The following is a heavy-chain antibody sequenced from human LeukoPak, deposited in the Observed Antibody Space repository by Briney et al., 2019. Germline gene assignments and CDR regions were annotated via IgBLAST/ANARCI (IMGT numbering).Heavy chain of an antibody. J-gene: IGHJ4*02. V-gene: IGHV3-30*18. CDR1: GFTFSSYG. D-gene: IGHD6-13*01. CDR3: AKRAAGIMFLFDY. Sequence: HPGRSLRPSCAASGFTFSSYGMHWVRQAPGKGLEWVAVISYDGSNKYYADSVKGRFTISRDNSKNTLYLQMNSLRAEDTAVYYCAKRAAGIMFLFDYWGQGTLVTVSS. CDR2: ISYDGSNK.